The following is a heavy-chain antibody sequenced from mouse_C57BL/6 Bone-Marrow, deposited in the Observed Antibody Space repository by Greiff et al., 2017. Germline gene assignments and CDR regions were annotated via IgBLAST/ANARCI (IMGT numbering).Heavy chain of an antibody. D-gene: IGHD2-3*01. CDR1: GFTFSDYY. CDR3: ARGAYDGYAMDY. CDR2: INYDGSST. J-gene: IGHJ4*01. Sequence: EVTLVESEGGLVQPGSSMKLSCTASGFTFSDYYMAWVRQVPEKGLEWVANINYDGSSTYYLDSLKSRFIISRDNAKNILYLQMSSLKSEDTATYYCARGAYDGYAMDYWGQGTSVTVSS. V-gene: IGHV5-16*01.